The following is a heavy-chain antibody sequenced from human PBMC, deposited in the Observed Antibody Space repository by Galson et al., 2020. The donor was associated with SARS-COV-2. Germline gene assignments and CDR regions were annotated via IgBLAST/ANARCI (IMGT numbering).Heavy chain of an antibody. Sequence: SETLSLTCTVSGGSISSGSYYWSWIRQPAGKGLEWIGRIHTTRSTNYNPSLKSRVTISVDTSRNQFSLSLRSVTAADTAVYYCARSHDSSGKACDSWAQGTSVTVSS. V-gene: IGHV4-61*02. CDR3: ARSHDSSGKACDS. D-gene: IGHD3-22*01. J-gene: IGHJ3*02. CDR1: GGSISSGSYY. CDR2: IHTTRST.